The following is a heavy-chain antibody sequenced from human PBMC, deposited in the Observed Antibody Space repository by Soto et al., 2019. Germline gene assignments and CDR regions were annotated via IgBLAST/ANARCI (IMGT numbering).Heavy chain of an antibody. D-gene: IGHD1-26*01. J-gene: IGHJ4*02. CDR3: ARGVVGATTAGLFDY. CDR2: INHSGST. CDR1: GGSFSGYD. V-gene: IGHV4-34*01. Sequence: QVQLQQWGAGLLKPSETLSLTCAVYGGSFSGYDWSWIRQSPGKGLEWVGEINHSGSTNYNPSLKSRVTMSVDTSKNQFSLKLSSVTDAHTAVYYCARGVVGATTAGLFDYWGQGTLVTVSS.